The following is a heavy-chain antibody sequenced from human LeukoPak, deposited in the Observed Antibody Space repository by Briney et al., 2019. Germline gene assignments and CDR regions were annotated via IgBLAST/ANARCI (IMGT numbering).Heavy chain of an antibody. J-gene: IGHJ5*01. CDR2: IYLTGST. CDR3: TGDIHADWSYS. D-gene: IGHD2-2*01. CDR1: GGSIGSSSYY. Sequence: PSETLSLTCTVSGGSIGSSSYYWGWIRQPPGKGLEWIGNIYLTGSTNYNPSLSSRVTLSLDTSKNQFSLTLNSVTAADAAIYYCTGDIHADWSYSWGQGTLVTVSS. V-gene: IGHV4-39*07.